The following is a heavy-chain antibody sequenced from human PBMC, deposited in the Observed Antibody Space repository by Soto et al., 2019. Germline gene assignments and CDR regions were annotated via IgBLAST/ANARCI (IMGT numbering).Heavy chain of an antibody. CDR1: GFTFSSYS. V-gene: IGHV3-21*01. CDR3: ARDGYSGYSGYYYYYMDV. J-gene: IGHJ6*03. Sequence: GGSLRLSCAASGFTFSSYSMHWVRQAPGKGLEWVSSISSSSSYIYYADSVKGRFTISRDNAKNSLYLQMNSLRAEDTAVYYCARDGYSGYSGYYYYYMDVWGKGTTVTVSS. D-gene: IGHD5-12*01. CDR2: ISSSSSYI.